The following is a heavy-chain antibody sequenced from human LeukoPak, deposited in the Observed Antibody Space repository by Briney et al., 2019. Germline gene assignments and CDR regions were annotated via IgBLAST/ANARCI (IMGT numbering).Heavy chain of an antibody. CDR3: ARHPIITIFGVVIINWFDP. CDR2: IYYSGST. Sequence: SETLSLTCTVSGGSISSSSYYWGWIRQPPGKGLEWIGSIYYSGSTYYNPSLKSRVTISVDTSKNQFSLKLSSVTAADTAVYYCARHPIITIFGVVIINWFDPWGQGTLVTVSS. V-gene: IGHV4-39*01. D-gene: IGHD3-3*01. J-gene: IGHJ5*02. CDR1: GGSISSSSYY.